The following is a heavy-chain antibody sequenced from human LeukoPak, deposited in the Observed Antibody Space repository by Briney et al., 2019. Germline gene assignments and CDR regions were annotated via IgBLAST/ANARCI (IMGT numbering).Heavy chain of an antibody. J-gene: IGHJ6*03. D-gene: IGHD2-2*02. V-gene: IGHV6-1*01. CDR2: TYYRSKLYN. CDR1: GDSVSSNSAA. Sequence: SQTLSLTCAISGDSVSSNSAAWNWIRQSPSRGLEWLGRTYYRSKLYNDYAVSVKSRITINPDTSKNQFSLQLNSVTPEDTAVYYCARAVLLVVPAAISRYYYYYMDVWGKGTTVTVSS. CDR3: ARAVLLVVPAAISRYYYYYMDV.